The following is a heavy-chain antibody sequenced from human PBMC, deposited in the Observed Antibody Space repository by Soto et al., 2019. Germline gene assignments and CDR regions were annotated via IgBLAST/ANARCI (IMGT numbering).Heavy chain of an antibody. Sequence: QVQLQESGPGLVKPSQTLSLTCTVSGGSISSGGYYWSWIRQHPVKGLEWIGYIYYSGSTYYNPSLKSRVTISVDTSKNQFSLKLSSVTAADTAVYYCAREIQLLWFGEPHNWFDPWGQGTLVTVSS. CDR2: IYYSGST. CDR1: GGSISSGGYY. D-gene: IGHD3-10*01. J-gene: IGHJ5*02. CDR3: AREIQLLWFGEPHNWFDP. V-gene: IGHV4-31*03.